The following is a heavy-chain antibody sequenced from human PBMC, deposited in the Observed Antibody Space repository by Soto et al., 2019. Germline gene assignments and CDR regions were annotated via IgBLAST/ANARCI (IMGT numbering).Heavy chain of an antibody. CDR1: GGSISSGGYS. Sequence: PSETLSLTCAVSGGSISSGGYSWSWIRQPPGKGLEWIGYIYHSGSTYYNPSLKSRVTISVDRSKNQFSLKLSSVTAADTAVYYCARRLDYGPGYFDYWGQGTLVTVSS. V-gene: IGHV4-30-2*01. CDR2: IYHSGST. J-gene: IGHJ4*02. CDR3: ARRLDYGPGYFDY. D-gene: IGHD4-17*01.